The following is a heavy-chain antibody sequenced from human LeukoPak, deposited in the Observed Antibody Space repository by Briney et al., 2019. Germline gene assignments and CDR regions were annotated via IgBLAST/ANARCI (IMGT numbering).Heavy chain of an antibody. D-gene: IGHD4-17*01. CDR3: ARGGDYGDLRYFDY. CDR2: IYYRGST. J-gene: IGHJ4*02. V-gene: IGHV4-59*01. CDR1: GGSISTYF. Sequence: PSETLSLTCTVSGGSISTYFWSWIRQPPGEGLEWIGYIYYRGSTNYNPSLKSRVTFSVDTSKNQFSLKLNSVTAADTAVYYCARGGDYGDLRYFDYWGQGTLVTVSS.